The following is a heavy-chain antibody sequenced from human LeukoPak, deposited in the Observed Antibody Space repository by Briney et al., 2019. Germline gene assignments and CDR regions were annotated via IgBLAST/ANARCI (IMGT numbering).Heavy chain of an antibody. V-gene: IGHV4-59*01. D-gene: IGHD6-19*01. Sequence: SETLSLTCTVSGVSISSYYWSWIRQPPGKGLEWIGYIYYSGRTNYNPSLKGRVTISVDTSKNQFSLKLSSVTAADTAVYYCASAVAVASSYYYMDVWGKGTTVTVSS. CDR3: ASAVAVASSYYYMDV. J-gene: IGHJ6*03. CDR1: GVSISSYY. CDR2: IYYSGRT.